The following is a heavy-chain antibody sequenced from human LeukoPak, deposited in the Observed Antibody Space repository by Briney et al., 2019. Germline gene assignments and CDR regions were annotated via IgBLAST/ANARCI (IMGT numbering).Heavy chain of an antibody. CDR3: ARGSLGNAFDI. Sequence: GGSLRLSCAASGFTFSSYWLHWVRQAPGKGLVWVSRIKGDERSTNYADSVKGRFTISRENAKNSLYLQMNSLRAGDTAVYYCARGSLGNAFDIWGQGTMVTVSS. V-gene: IGHV3-74*01. D-gene: IGHD7-27*01. CDR2: IKGDERST. J-gene: IGHJ3*02. CDR1: GFTFSSYW.